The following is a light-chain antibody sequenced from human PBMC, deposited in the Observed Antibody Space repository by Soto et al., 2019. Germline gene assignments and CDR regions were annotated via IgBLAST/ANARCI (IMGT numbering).Light chain of an antibody. Sequence: DIQMTQSPSDMSASVGDRVTITCRASQDISNFLVWFQQRPGKVPKRLMYSANRLESGVPSRFSGSGSGTEFTLTISSLQPDDFATYYCQHYHSSPWTFGQGTKVDIK. J-gene: IGKJ1*01. CDR3: QHYHSSPWT. V-gene: IGKV1-17*03. CDR1: QDISNF. CDR2: SAN.